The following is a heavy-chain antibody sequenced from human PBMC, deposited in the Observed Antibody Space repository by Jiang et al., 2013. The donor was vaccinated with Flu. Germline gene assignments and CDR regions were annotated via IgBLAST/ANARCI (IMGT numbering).Heavy chain of an antibody. CDR1: GYTFTSYY. D-gene: IGHD3-22*01. CDR2: INPSGGST. V-gene: IGHV1-46*01. CDR3: ARAGNYYYDSSGVSGV. J-gene: IGHJ4*02. Sequence: SGAEVKKPGASVKVSCKASGYTFTSYYMHWVRQAPGQGPEWMGIINPSGGSTSYAQKFQGRVTMTRDTSTSTVYMELSSLRSEDTAVYYCARAGNYYYDSSGVSGVWGQGTLVTVSS.